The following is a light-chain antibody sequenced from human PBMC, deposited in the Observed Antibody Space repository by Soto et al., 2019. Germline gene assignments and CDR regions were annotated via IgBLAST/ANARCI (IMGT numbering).Light chain of an antibody. CDR3: QQLKSYVT. J-gene: IGKJ5*01. CDR2: GAT. V-gene: IGKV1-9*01. CDR1: QGISNY. Sequence: IQLTQSPSSLSASVGDRVTITCRASQGISNYLAWYQQKPGKTPRLLIYGATTFQRGVPSRFSGSGSGTDFALTISSLQPEDFATYYCQQLKSYVTFGQGTRLEIK.